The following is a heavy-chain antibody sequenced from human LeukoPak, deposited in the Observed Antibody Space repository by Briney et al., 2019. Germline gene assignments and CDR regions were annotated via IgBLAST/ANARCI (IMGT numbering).Heavy chain of an antibody. CDR2: INPNSGGT. CDR3: ARDPNRIQLWLLVALGWFDP. J-gene: IGHJ5*02. CDR1: GYTFTGYY. V-gene: IGHV1-2*02. Sequence: ASVKVSCKASGYTFTGYYMHWVRQAPGQGLEWIGWINPNSGGTNYAQKFQGRVTMTRDTSISTAYMELSRLRSDDTAVYYCARDPNRIQLWLLVALGWFDPWGQGTLVTVSS. D-gene: IGHD5-18*01.